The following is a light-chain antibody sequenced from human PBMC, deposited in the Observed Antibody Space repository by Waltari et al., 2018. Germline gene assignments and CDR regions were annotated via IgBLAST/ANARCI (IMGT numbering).Light chain of an antibody. V-gene: IGKV2-30*02. Sequence: DVVMTQSPLSLPVTLGQQASISCRSSQSLVHSDGHTYLNWFQQRPGQSPRRLIYKVSNRDSGVPDRFSGSGSGTDFTLKISRVEAEDVGVYYCMQGTHWPWTFGQGTKVDIK. CDR3: MQGTHWPWT. CDR1: QSLVHSDGHTY. J-gene: IGKJ1*01. CDR2: KVS.